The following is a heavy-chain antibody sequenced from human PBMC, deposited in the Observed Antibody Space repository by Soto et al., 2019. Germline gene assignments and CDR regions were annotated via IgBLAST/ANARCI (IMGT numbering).Heavy chain of an antibody. CDR1: RYSIGSAYH. CDR2: IYYSGTT. D-gene: IGHD6-13*01. Sequence: SQTLSLTCAVSRYSIGSAYHWGWIRQRPGKGLEWIGNIYYSGTTYYIPSLESRVTISVDTSNNQFSLKLSSVTAADSAVYYCARERGYSTIDYYYYYGMDVCGQGATVTFS. CDR3: ARERGYSTIDYYYYYGMDV. J-gene: IGHJ6*02. V-gene: IGHV4-38-2*02.